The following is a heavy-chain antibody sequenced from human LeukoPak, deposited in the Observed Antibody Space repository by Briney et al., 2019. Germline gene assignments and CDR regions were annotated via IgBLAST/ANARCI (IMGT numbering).Heavy chain of an antibody. Sequence: GGSLRLSCAASGFTFSSYAMSWVRQAPGKGLEWVSAISGSGGSTYYADSVKGRFTISRDNSKNTLYLQMNSLRAEDTAVYYCAKDQGIQLWQPEGLLFYAFDIWGQGTMVTVSS. D-gene: IGHD5-18*01. CDR3: AKDQGIQLWQPEGLLFYAFDI. V-gene: IGHV3-23*01. CDR2: ISGSGGST. J-gene: IGHJ3*02. CDR1: GFTFSSYA.